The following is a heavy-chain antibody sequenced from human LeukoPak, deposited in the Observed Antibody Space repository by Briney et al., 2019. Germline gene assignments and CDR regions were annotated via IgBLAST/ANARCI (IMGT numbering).Heavy chain of an antibody. J-gene: IGHJ4*02. CDR3: ARGLAVAGTLKLFDY. CDR1: GGSFSGYY. D-gene: IGHD6-19*01. V-gene: IGHV4-34*01. CDR2: MNPSGST. Sequence: SETLSLTCAVYGGSFSGYYWTWIRQTPEKGLEWIGEMNPSGSTSYNPSLKSRVTISVDTSKNQFSLKLSSVTAADTAVYYCARGLAVAGTLKLFDYWGQGTLVTVSS.